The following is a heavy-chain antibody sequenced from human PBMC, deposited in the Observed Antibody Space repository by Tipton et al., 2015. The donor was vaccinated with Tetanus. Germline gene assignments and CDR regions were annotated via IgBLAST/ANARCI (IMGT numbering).Heavy chain of an antibody. V-gene: IGHV3-23*01. CDR2: ISVSGTT. CDR1: GLPFSDFA. CDR3: AKEALGVLNL. Sequence: SLRLSCVASGLPFSDFAMTWVRQAPGKGLDWVSTISVSGTTYNADSVKGRFTISRDNSLNTLYLQMNSLRAEDTAIYYCAKEALGVLNLWGKGTTVIVSS. J-gene: IGHJ6*04. D-gene: IGHD1-14*01.